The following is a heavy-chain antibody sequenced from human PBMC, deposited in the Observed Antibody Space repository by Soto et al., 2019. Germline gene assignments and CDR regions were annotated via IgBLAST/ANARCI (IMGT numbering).Heavy chain of an antibody. D-gene: IGHD2-15*01. J-gene: IGHJ4*02. V-gene: IGHV1-8*01. CDR3: ARGLQYCSGGSCYLNLFDY. CDR1: GYTFTSYD. Sequence: QVQLVQSGAEVKKPGASVKVSCKASGYTFTSYDINWVRQATGQGLEWMGWMNPNSGNTGYAQKFQGRVTMTRNTSISTAYMELSSLRSEDTAVYYCARGLQYCSGGSCYLNLFDYWGQGTLVTVSS. CDR2: MNPNSGNT.